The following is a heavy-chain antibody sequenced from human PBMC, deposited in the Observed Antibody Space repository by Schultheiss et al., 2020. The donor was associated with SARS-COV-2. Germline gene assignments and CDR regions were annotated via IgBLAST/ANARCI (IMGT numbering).Heavy chain of an antibody. Sequence: ASVKVSCKASGGTFSSYTISWVRQAPGQGLEWMGWINPNSGGTNYAQKFQGRVTMTRDTSISTAYMELRSLKSDDTAVYYCARILTSASTRVDYWGQGTLVTVSS. CDR1: GGTFSSYT. CDR2: INPNSGGT. J-gene: IGHJ4*02. V-gene: IGHV1-2*02. CDR3: ARILTSASTRVDY. D-gene: IGHD2/OR15-2a*01.